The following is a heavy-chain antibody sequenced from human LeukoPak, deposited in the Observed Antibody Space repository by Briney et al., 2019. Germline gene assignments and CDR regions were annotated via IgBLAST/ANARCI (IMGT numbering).Heavy chain of an antibody. V-gene: IGHV3-30*18. J-gene: IGHJ4*02. CDR3: AKGARTMITFGGVIVN. CDR2: ISYDGSNK. CDR1: GFTFSTYG. D-gene: IGHD3-16*02. Sequence: GGSLRLSCAASGFTFSTYGLHWVRQAPGKGLEWVAVISYDGSNKYYADSVKGRFTISRDNSKNTLYLQMNSLRAEDTAVYYCAKGARTMITFGGVIVNWGQGTLVTVSS.